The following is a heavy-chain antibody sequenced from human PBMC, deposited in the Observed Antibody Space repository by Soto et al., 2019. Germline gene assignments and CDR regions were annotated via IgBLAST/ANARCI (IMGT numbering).Heavy chain of an antibody. CDR3: ARASVV. V-gene: IGHV3-53*04. CDR2: TYSGGST. Sequence: HLVESGGGLVQSGGSLRLSCVASGFSVSSNYMSWVRRAPGKGLEWVSLTYSGGSTYYTDSVKGRFTVSRHDSENTLYLQMNNLRVEDTAVYYCARASVVWGKGTTVTVSA. CDR1: GFSVSSNY. J-gene: IGHJ6*04.